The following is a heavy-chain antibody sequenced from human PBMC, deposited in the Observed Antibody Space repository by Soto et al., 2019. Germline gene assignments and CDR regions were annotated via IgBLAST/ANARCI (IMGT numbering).Heavy chain of an antibody. CDR1: GFTFSSYA. V-gene: IGHV3-23*01. CDR3: AKADDFWSGYHIYYYYGMDV. CDR2: ISGSGGRT. Sequence: VGSLRLSGAASGFTFSSYAMSWVRQAPGKGLEWVSGISGSGGRTYYADSVKGRFTISRDNSKHTLYLQMNSLRAEDTAVYYCAKADDFWSGYHIYYYYGMDVWGQGTTVTVSS. D-gene: IGHD3-3*01. J-gene: IGHJ6*02.